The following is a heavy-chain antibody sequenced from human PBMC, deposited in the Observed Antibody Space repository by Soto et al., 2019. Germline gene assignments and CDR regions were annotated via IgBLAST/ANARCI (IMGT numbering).Heavy chain of an antibody. CDR3: ARDQYSGSYNFDY. Sequence: PGGSLRLSCAASGFTFSSYGMHWVRQAPGKGLEWVAVIWYDGSNKYYADSVKGRFTISRDNSKNTLYLQMNSLRAEDTAVYYCARDQYSGSYNFDYWGQGTLVTVSS. CDR2: IWYDGSNK. CDR1: GFTFSSYG. V-gene: IGHV3-33*01. J-gene: IGHJ4*02. D-gene: IGHD6-19*01.